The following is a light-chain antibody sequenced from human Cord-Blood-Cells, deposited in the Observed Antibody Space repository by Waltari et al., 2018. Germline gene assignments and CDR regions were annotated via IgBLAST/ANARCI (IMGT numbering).Light chain of an antibody. CDR3: SSYTSSSTLV. CDR2: DVS. CDR1: SSDVGGYNY. Sequence: QSALTQPASVSGSPGQSSTISCTGPSSDVGGYNYVSWYHQHPGKAPKLMIYDVSKRPAGFSSRFSGPKSGNTASLTISVLQAEDDADYYCSSYTSSSTLVFGGGTKLTVL. V-gene: IGLV2-14*01. J-gene: IGLJ2*01.